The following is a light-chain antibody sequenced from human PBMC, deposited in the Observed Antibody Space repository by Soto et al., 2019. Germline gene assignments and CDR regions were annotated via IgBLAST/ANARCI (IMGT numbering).Light chain of an antibody. Sequence: EIVLTQSPTTLSLSPGDRATLSCRASQSLSSSLAWYRHQPGQAPRLLIYDASSRATGIPGRFSGSGSGTHFTLTISSLQPEDFGVYYCQHRSNWPSVTFGGGTKGEIK. CDR3: QHRSNWPSVT. J-gene: IGKJ4*01. CDR1: QSLSSS. CDR2: DAS. V-gene: IGKV3-11*01.